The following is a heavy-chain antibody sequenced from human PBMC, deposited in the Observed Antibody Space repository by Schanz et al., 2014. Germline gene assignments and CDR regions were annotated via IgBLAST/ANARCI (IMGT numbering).Heavy chain of an antibody. V-gene: IGHV1-18*01. CDR2: INAHTGNT. CDR1: GYTFTSYG. J-gene: IGHJ3*02. D-gene: IGHD3-10*01. Sequence: QGQLVQSGAEVKKPGASVKVSCKASGYTFTSYGITWVRQAPGQGPELMGWINAHTGNTQYAQKFQGRVNMTRDTVTTTVHLELTRLRTDDTAIYYCARVHIATYHYNSPGAFDIWGQGTSVTVSS. CDR3: ARVHIATYHYNSPGAFDI.